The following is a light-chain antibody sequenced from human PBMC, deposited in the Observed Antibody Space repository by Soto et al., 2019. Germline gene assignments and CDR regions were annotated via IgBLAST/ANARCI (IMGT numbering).Light chain of an antibody. CDR1: SSNIGAGYD. CDR3: QSYDSILSYRV. V-gene: IGLV1-40*01. CDR2: GNT. J-gene: IGLJ2*01. Sequence: QSVLTQPPSVSEAPGQRVTISCTGSSSNIGAGYDVHWYQQLPGTAPKLLVSGNTNRPSAVPDRFSGSKSDTSASLAITGLQDEDEADYYCQSYDSILSYRVFGGGTKLTVL.